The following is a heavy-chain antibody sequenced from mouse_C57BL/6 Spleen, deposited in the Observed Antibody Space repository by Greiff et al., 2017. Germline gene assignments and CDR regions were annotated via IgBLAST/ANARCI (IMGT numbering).Heavy chain of an antibody. CDR3: ARSDYGSSFDY. V-gene: IGHV1-80*01. J-gene: IGHJ2*01. Sequence: VQVVESGAELVKPGASVKISCKASGYAFSSYWMNWVKQRPGKGLEWIGQIYPGDGDTNYNGKFKGKATLTADKSSSTAYMQLSSLTSEDSAVYFCARSDYGSSFDYWGQGTTLTVSS. CDR2: IYPGDGDT. CDR1: GYAFSSYW. D-gene: IGHD1-1*01.